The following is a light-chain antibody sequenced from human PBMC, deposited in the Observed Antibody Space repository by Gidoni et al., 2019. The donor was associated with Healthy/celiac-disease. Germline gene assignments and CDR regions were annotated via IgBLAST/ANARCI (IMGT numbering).Light chain of an antibody. V-gene: IGLV1-36*01. CDR2: YDD. CDR1: SSNIGNNA. Sequence: QSVLTPPPSVSEAPRQRVTISCSGSSSNIGNNAVNWYQQLPGKAPKLLIYYDDLLPSGVSDRFSGSKSGTSASLAISGLQSEDEADYYCAAWDDRLNGHVVFGGGTKLTVL. CDR3: AAWDDRLNGHVV. J-gene: IGLJ2*01.